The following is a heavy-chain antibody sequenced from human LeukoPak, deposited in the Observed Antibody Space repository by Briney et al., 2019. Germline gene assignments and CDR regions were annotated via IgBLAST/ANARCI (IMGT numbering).Heavy chain of an antibody. CDR3: ARDLSQGATTDTLGYFDY. D-gene: IGHD1-1*01. J-gene: IGHJ4*02. Sequence: GGSLRLSCAASGFTFSSYSMNWVRQAPGKGLEWVSYISSSGSYIYYADSVKGRFTISRDNAQNSLYLQMNSLRADDTAVYYCARDLSQGATTDTLGYFDYWGQGALVTVPS. V-gene: IGHV3-21*01. CDR2: ISSSGSYI. CDR1: GFTFSSYS.